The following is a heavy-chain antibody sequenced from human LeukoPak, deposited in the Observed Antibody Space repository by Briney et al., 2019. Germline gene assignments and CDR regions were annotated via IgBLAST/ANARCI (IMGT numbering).Heavy chain of an antibody. CDR1: GGTFSSYA. CDR3: ARVRGGVDY. Sequence: ASVKVSCKSSGGTFSSYAISWVRQAPGQGREWMGGIIPIFGSANYAQKFQGRVTITTDESTSTAYMKLSSLRSEDTAVYYCARVRGGVDYWGQGALATVSS. J-gene: IGHJ4*02. V-gene: IGHV1-69*05. CDR2: IIPIFGSA.